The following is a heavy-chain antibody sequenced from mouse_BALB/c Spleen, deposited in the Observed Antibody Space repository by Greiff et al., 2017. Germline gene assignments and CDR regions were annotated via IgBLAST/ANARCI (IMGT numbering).Heavy chain of an antibody. D-gene: IGHD1-1*01. V-gene: IGHV2-9*02. Sequence: VQRVESGPGLVAPSQSLSITCTVSGFSLTSYGVHWVRQPPGNGLEWLGVIWAGGGTNYNSTLMSRLSISKDNSKSQVFLKMNSLQTDDTAMYYCARDRDYYGRMDYWGQGTSVTVSA. CDR1: GFSLTSYG. J-gene: IGHJ4*01. CDR2: IWAGGGT. CDR3: ARDRDYYGRMDY.